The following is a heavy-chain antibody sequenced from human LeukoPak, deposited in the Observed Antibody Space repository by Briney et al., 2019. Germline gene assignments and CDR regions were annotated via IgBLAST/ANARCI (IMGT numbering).Heavy chain of an antibody. V-gene: IGHV5-51*01. CDR1: SSSSYY. CDR2: IYPGDSDT. Sequence: SSSSYYWGWIRQPPGKGLEWMGIIYPGDSDTRYSPSFQGQVTISADKSISTAYLQWSSLKASDTAMYYCARLSSYYYGKWAYYMDVWGKGTTVTISS. CDR3: ARLSSYYYGKWAYYMDV. D-gene: IGHD3-10*01. J-gene: IGHJ6*03.